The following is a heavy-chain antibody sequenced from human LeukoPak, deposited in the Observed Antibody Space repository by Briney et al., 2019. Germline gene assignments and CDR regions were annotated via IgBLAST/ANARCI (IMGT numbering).Heavy chain of an antibody. V-gene: IGHV3-49*04. CDR1: GFTFGDYA. J-gene: IGHJ4*02. Sequence: PGRSLRLSCTASGFTFGDYAMSWVRQAPGKGLESVGFIRSKAYGGTTAYAASVKGRFTISRDDSKSIAYLQMNSLKTEDTAVYYCTREGEYGGHTAFFDYWGQGTLVTVSS. CDR3: TREGEYGGHTAFFDY. D-gene: IGHD3-16*01. CDR2: IRSKAYGGTT.